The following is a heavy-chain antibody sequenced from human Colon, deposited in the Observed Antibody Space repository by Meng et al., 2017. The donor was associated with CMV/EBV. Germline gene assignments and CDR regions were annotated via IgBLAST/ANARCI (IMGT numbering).Heavy chain of an antibody. V-gene: IGHV4-4*02. D-gene: IGHD4/OR15-4a*01. CDR1: GDSVSSNNW. CDR3: GSATDYKVDY. CDR2: IHHSGTT. J-gene: IGHJ4*02. Sequence: SCAVSGDSVSSNNWWTWFRQPPGKGPEWIGEIHHSGTTAHNPSLRSRISFLVDKSRNQVSLHLTTVTAADTAVYYCGSATDYKVDYWGQGTLVTVSS.